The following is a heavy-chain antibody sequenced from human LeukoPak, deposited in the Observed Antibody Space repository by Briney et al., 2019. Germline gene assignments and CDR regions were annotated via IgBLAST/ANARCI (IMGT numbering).Heavy chain of an antibody. J-gene: IGHJ4*02. CDR2: IYYSGST. V-gene: IGHV4-38-2*02. Sequence: SSETLSLTCTVSGYSIRNSYSWGWIRPSPGKGLEWIGSIYYSGSTYYNPSLKSRVTISVDTSKNQFSLKLSSVTAADTAVYYCARDGYDGYNYRKDYWGQGTLVTVSS. CDR3: ARDGYDGYNYRKDY. CDR1: GYSIRNSYS. D-gene: IGHD5-24*01.